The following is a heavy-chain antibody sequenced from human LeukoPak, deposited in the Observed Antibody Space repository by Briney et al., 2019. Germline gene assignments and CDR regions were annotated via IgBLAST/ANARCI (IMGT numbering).Heavy chain of an antibody. J-gene: IGHJ4*02. CDR3: ARGRYYHDTSGYYSLDY. CDR2: ISWNSNSI. D-gene: IGHD3-22*01. Sequence: PGGSLRLSCAASGLTFDDAMHWVRQAPGKGLEWVSSISWNSNSIDYADSVKGRFTISRDNAKNSLYLQLNSLRAEDMALYYCARGRYYHDTSGYYSLDYWGQGTLVTVSS. V-gene: IGHV3-9*03. CDR1: GLTFDDA.